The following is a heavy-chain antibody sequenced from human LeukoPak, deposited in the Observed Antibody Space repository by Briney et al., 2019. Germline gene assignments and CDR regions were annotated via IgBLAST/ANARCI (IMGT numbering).Heavy chain of an antibody. J-gene: IGHJ4*02. CDR2: IYYSGNT. Sequence: SETLSLTCTVSGGSISSYSWSWIRQPPGKGLEWIGYIYYSGNTNYNPSLKSRVTISVDTSKNQFSLKLSSVTAADTAVYYCARHMRNSGYATFDYWGQGTLATVSS. D-gene: IGHD5-12*01. CDR1: GGSISSYS. CDR3: ARHMRNSGYATFDY. V-gene: IGHV4-59*08.